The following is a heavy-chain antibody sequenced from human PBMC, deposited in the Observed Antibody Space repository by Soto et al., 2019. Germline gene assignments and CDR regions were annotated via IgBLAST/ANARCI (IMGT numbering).Heavy chain of an antibody. V-gene: IGHV3-23*01. CDR2: ISGSGGST. Sequence: GGSLRLSCAASGFTFSSCAMSWVRQAPGKGLEWVSAISGSGGSTYYADSVKGRFTISSDNSKNTLYLQMNSLGAEDTAVYYCAKDHDPYYDFWSGYYTLDYWGQGTLVTVSS. D-gene: IGHD3-3*01. J-gene: IGHJ4*02. CDR1: GFTFSSCA. CDR3: AKDHDPYYDFWSGYYTLDY.